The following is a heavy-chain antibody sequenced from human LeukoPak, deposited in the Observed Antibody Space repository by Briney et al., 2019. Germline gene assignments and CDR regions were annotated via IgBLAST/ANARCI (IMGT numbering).Heavy chain of an antibody. Sequence: GESLRISCKGSGYSFTSYWIGWVRQMPGKGLEWMGIIYPGDSDTRYSPSFQGQVTVSADKSISTAYLQWSSLRASDTAMYYCARHVPIDGVGDYATPSKEPYGMDVWGQGTTVTVSS. CDR1: GYSFTSYW. CDR3: ARHVPIDGVGDYATPSKEPYGMDV. D-gene: IGHD4-17*01. J-gene: IGHJ6*02. V-gene: IGHV5-51*01. CDR2: IYPGDSDT.